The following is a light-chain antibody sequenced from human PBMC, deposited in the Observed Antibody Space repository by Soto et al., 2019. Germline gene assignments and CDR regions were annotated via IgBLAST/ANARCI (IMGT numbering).Light chain of an antibody. Sequence: EIEMTQSPATLSLAPGERVTLSFRASESVSTNLAWYQQKAGQAPRPLIYGASTRATGLPARFSGTGSGTEFTLTINSLQAEDSAVYYCQQYYNWPRTFGQGTRLEI. CDR2: GAS. CDR3: QQYYNWPRT. CDR1: ESVSTN. J-gene: IGKJ5*01. V-gene: IGKV3-15*01.